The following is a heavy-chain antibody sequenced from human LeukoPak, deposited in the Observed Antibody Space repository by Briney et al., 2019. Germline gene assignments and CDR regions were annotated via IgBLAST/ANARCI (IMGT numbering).Heavy chain of an antibody. CDR2: TYYRSKWYN. CDR3: ARTGYGGNSRNYYYSMDV. V-gene: IGHV6-1*01. Sequence: SQTLSLTCAISGDSVSSNSAAWNWIRQSPSRGLEWLGRTYYRSKWYNDYAVSVKSRITINPDTSKNQFSLQLNSVTPEDTAVYYCARTGYGGNSRNYYYSMDVWGQGTTVTVSS. CDR1: GDSVSSNSAA. J-gene: IGHJ6*02. D-gene: IGHD4-23*01.